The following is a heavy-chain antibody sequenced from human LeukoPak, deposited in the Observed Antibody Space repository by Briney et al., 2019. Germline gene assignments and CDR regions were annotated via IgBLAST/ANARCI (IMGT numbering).Heavy chain of an antibody. CDR3: AKTGGIAAAH. CDR2: ISGSGGST. Sequence: GGSLRLSCAASGFTFSTYGMIWVRQAPGKGLEWVSAISGSGGSTYYADSVKGRFTISRDNSKNTLYLQVNSLRAEDTALYYCAKTGGIAAAHWGQGTLVTVSS. CDR1: GFTFSTYG. D-gene: IGHD6-13*01. J-gene: IGHJ4*02. V-gene: IGHV3-23*01.